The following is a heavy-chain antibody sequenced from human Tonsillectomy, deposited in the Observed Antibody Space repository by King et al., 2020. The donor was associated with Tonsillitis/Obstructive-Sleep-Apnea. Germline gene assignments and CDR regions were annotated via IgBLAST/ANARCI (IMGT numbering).Heavy chain of an antibody. V-gene: IGHV3-49*04. CDR2: IRSKAYGGTT. J-gene: IGHJ4*02. D-gene: IGHD3-22*01. CDR3: TGDRLDYYDSSSYYYPYYFDY. CDR1: GFTFGDYA. Sequence: VQLVESGGGLVQPGRSLRLSCTASGFTFGDYAMSWVRQAPGKGLEWVGFIRSKAYGGTTEYAASVKGRFTISRDDSKRIAYLQMNSLKTEDTAVYYCTGDRLDYYDSSSYYYPYYFDYWGQGTLVTVSS.